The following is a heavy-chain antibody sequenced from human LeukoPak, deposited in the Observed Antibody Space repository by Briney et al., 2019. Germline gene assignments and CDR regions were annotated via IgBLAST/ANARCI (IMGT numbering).Heavy chain of an antibody. CDR2: ISGSGGST. CDR3: AKVTGYWYFDL. D-gene: IGHD3-9*01. J-gene: IGHJ2*01. Sequence: GGSLRLSCAASGFTFSSYAMNWVRQAPGKGLEWVSGISGSGGSTYYADSVKGRFTISRDNSKNTLYLQMNSLRAEDTAVYYCAKVTGYWYFDLWGRGTLVTVSS. V-gene: IGHV3-23*01. CDR1: GFTFSSYA.